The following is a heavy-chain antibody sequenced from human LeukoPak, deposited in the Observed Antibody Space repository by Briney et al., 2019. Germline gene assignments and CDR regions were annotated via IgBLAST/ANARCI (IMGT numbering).Heavy chain of an antibody. D-gene: IGHD5-12*01. V-gene: IGHV3-30*03. CDR1: GVTFSSYG. Sequence: GGSLRLTCAASGVTFSSYGMHWVRQAPGKGLEWVALISSDGNDKLYGDSVKGRFTISRDDSKSTLYLQMNSLRAEDTAVYYCTTKVIRGNSGDDYDDWGQGTLVTVSS. J-gene: IGHJ4*02. CDR2: ISSDGNDK. CDR3: TTKVIRGNSGDDYDD.